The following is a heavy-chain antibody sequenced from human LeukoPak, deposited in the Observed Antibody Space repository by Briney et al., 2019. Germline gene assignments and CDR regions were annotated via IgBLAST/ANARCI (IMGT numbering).Heavy chain of an antibody. D-gene: IGHD1-26*01. V-gene: IGHV3-11*01. CDR2: ISSSGSTI. CDR1: GFTFSDYY. Sequence: PGGSLRLSCAASGFTFSDYYMSWIRQAPGKGLEWVSYISSSGSTIYYADSVEGRFTISRDNAKNSLYLQMNSLRAEDTAVYYCARSGTYSRHYYYMDVWGKGTTVTVSS. J-gene: IGHJ6*03. CDR3: ARSGTYSRHYYYMDV.